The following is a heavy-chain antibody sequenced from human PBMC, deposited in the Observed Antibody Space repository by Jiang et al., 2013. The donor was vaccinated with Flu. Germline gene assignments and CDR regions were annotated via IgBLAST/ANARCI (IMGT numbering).Heavy chain of an antibody. CDR1: GDSVSSNSAA. J-gene: IGHJ6*02. CDR3: ARYIWPQNYRISGITGTTYYGMDV. Sequence: QTLSLTCAISGDSVSSNSAAWNWIRQSPSRGLEWLGRTYYRSKWYNDYAVSVKGRITINPDTSKNQFSLQLNSVTPEDTAVYYCARYIWPQNYRISGITGTTYYGMDVWGQGTTVTVSS. CDR2: TYYRSKWYN. V-gene: IGHV6-1*01. D-gene: IGHD1-7*01.